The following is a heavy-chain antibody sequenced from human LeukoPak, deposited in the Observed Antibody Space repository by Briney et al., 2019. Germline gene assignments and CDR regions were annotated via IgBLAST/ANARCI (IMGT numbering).Heavy chain of an antibody. V-gene: IGHV3-21*01. CDR3: ARVSCSSGNCCFDS. CDR1: GFTFSTYS. J-gene: IGHJ4*02. Sequence: GGSLRLSCAASGFTFSTYSINWVRQAPGKGLEWVSSISGGGSYIYYADSLKGRVTISRDNAKNSLYLQMNCLRAEDTAVYYCARVSCSSGNCCFDSWGQGTLVTVSS. CDR2: ISGGGSYI. D-gene: IGHD2-15*01.